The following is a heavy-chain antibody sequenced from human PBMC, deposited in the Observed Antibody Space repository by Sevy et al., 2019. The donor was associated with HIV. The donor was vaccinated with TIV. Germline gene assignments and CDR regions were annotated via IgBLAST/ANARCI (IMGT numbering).Heavy chain of an antibody. V-gene: IGHV3-7*03. J-gene: IGHJ3*02. D-gene: IGHD1-26*01. CDR2: IKQDGSEK. CDR3: ARVAGGPSSGGYYWTDAFDI. Sequence: GGSPRLSCAASGFTFSSYWMSWVRQAPGKGLEWVANIKQDGSEKYYVDSVKGRFTISRDNAKNSLYLQMNSLRAEDTAVDYCARVAGGPSSGGYYWTDAFDIWGQGTMVTVSS. CDR1: GFTFSSYW.